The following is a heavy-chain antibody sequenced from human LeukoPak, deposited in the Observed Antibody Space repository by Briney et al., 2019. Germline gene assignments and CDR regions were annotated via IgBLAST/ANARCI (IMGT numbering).Heavy chain of an antibody. CDR3: AKLEVYDFWSGYYDY. D-gene: IGHD3-3*01. CDR1: GFTFSSYA. Sequence: GGSLRLSCADSGFTFSSYAMSWVRQAPGKGLEWVSVISGSGGSTYYADSVKGRFTISRDNSKNTLYLQMSSLRADDTALCYCAKLEVYDFWSGYYDYWGQGTLVTVSS. V-gene: IGHV3-23*01. CDR2: ISGSGGST. J-gene: IGHJ4*02.